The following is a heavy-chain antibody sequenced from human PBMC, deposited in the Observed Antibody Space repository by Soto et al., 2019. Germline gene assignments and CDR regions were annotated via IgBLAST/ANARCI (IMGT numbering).Heavy chain of an antibody. V-gene: IGHV3-30-3*02. CDR2: ISYDGSTR. D-gene: IGHD6-19*01. Sequence: QVQLVESGGGVVQPGRSLRLSCAASGFTFSTNAMHWVRQAPGKGLEWVAVISYDGSTRYYADSMKGRFTISRDNSKNTMYLQMNNLRAEDTTVYYCAKQFSGWSYYFDYWGQGTLFTVSS. J-gene: IGHJ4*02. CDR3: AKQFSGWSYYFDY. CDR1: GFTFSTNA.